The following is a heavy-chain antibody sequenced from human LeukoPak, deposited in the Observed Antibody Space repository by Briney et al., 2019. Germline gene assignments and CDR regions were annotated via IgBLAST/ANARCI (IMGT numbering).Heavy chain of an antibody. CDR2: ILYDGSNK. J-gene: IGHJ4*02. CDR3: ARDQTPFY. CDR1: GFTFSSYG. V-gene: IGHV3-30*03. Sequence: GGSLRLSCAASGFTFSSYGMHWVRQAPGKGLEWVAVILYDGSNKYYADSVKGRFTISRDNAKSSMWLQMNSLRDEDTAVYYCARDQTPFYWGQGSLVTVSS. D-gene: IGHD2-15*01.